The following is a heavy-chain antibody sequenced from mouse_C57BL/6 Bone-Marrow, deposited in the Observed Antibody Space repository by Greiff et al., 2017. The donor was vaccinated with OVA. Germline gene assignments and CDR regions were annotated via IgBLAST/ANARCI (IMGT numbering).Heavy chain of an antibody. J-gene: IGHJ4*01. CDR2: IYPRSGNT. Sequence: VQLQQSGAELARPGASVKLSCKASGYTFTSYGISWVKQRTGQGLEWIGEIYPRSGNTYYNEKFKGKATLTADKSSSTAYMELRSLTSEDSAVYFCARSLIYYYGSYYYAMDYWGQGTSVTVSS. V-gene: IGHV1-81*01. CDR3: ARSLIYYYGSYYYAMDY. CDR1: GYTFTSYG. D-gene: IGHD1-1*01.